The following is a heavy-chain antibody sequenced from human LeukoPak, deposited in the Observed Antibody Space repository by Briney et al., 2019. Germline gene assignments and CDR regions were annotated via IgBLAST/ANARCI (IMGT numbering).Heavy chain of an antibody. D-gene: IGHD1-26*01. CDR3: LLYPVIVGATTGY. J-gene: IGHJ4*02. V-gene: IGHV3-72*01. Sequence: GGSLRLSCAASGFTFSDHYMDWVRQAPGKGLEWVGRTRNKANSYTTEYAASVKGRFTISRDDSKNSLYLQMNSLKTEDTAVYYCLLYPVIVGATTGYWGQGTLVTVSS. CDR1: GFTFSDHY. CDR2: TRNKANSYTT.